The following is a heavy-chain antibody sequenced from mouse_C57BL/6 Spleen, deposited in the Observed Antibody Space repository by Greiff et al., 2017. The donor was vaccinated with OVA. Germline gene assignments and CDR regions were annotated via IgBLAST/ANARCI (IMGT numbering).Heavy chain of an antibody. J-gene: IGHJ3*01. V-gene: IGHV1-82*01. D-gene: IGHD2-4*01. CDR1: GYAFSSSW. CDR3: AILYDYDTAY. Sequence: VQLQQSGPELVKPGASVKISCKASGYAFSSSWMNWVKQRPGTGLEWIGRIYPGDGDTNYNGKFKGKATLTADKSSSTAYMQLSSLTSEDSAVYFCAILYDYDTAYWGQGTLVTVSA. CDR2: IYPGDGDT.